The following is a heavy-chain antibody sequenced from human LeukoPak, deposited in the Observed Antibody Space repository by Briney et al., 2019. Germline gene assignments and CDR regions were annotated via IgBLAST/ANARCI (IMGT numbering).Heavy chain of an antibody. CDR1: GFTFSSYS. J-gene: IGHJ4*02. Sequence: GGSLRLSCTASGFTFSSYSLNWVRQAPGKGLEWVSSVSYTGTYIYYADSVKGRFTISRDNAQNSLYLQMNSLRAEDTAIYYCVRDRGTYRPIDYWGQGTLVTVSS. CDR2: VSYTGTYI. CDR3: VRDRGTYRPIDY. V-gene: IGHV3-21*04. D-gene: IGHD1-26*01.